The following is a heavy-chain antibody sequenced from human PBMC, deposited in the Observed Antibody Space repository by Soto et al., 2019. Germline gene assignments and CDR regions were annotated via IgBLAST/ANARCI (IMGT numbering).Heavy chain of an antibody. J-gene: IGHJ4*02. CDR2: ISGSGGST. D-gene: IGHD3-22*01. Sequence: PGVSLRLSCTASGCTISSYAISWVSKAQGKGLEWVSGISGSGGSTYYADSVKGRFTIFRDNSKNTLYLQMNSLRAEDTAVYYCAKDSADGSLYYYDTSGDSWGQGTLVTVSS. V-gene: IGHV3-23*01. CDR1: GCTISSYA. CDR3: AKDSADGSLYYYDTSGDS.